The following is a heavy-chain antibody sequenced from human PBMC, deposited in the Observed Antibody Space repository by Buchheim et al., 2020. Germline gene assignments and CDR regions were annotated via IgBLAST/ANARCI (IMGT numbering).Heavy chain of an antibody. V-gene: IGHV3-30*18. CDR1: GFTFSTYG. J-gene: IGHJ4*02. CDR3: AKVMLVGDTSGFDY. D-gene: IGHD1-26*01. CDR2: ISFDGRNN. Sequence: QVQLVESGGGVVQPGRSLRLSCVASGFTFSTYGMHWVRQAPGKGLEWVAVISFDGRNNYYAESVKGRFTISRDNSKKVLYLQMNSLRTEDTAVYYCAKVMLVGDTSGFDYWGQGTL.